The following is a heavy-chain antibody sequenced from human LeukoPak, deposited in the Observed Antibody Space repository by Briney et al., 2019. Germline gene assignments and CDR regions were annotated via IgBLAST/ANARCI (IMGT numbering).Heavy chain of an antibody. J-gene: IGHJ5*02. Sequence: SETLSLTCTVSGGSISTDYWSWIRQPPGKGLEWIGYINNIGGTNYNPSLKSRVTISVDTSKNQFSLKLSSVTAADTAVYYCARGVTVYYDSSHFDPWGQGTLVTVSS. V-gene: IGHV4-59*01. CDR2: INNIGGT. CDR1: GGSISTDY. CDR3: ARGVTVYYDSSHFDP. D-gene: IGHD3-22*01.